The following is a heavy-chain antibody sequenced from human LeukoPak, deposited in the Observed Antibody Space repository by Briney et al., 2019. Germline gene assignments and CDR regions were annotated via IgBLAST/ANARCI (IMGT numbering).Heavy chain of an antibody. CDR3: GLSTTKATTRTIDY. Sequence: SETLSLTCAVYGGSFSVYYWSWIRQPPGKGLEWIGEISRGGSTNYSPSLKSRVTISLDTSKNQVSLKLGSVTAADTAMYYCGLSTTKATTRTIDYWGQGALVTVSS. V-gene: IGHV4-34*01. CDR1: GGSFSVYY. CDR2: ISRGGST. D-gene: IGHD4-17*01. J-gene: IGHJ4*02.